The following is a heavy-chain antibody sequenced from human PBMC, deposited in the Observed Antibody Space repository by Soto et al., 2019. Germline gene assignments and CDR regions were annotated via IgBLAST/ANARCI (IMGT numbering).Heavy chain of an antibody. CDR3: ARDRSTYGGGGTGEVKENWFDP. J-gene: IGHJ5*02. D-gene: IGHD2-8*01. CDR2: AYYSGDT. V-gene: IGHV4-59*01. CDR1: GGSIIRYY. Sequence: PAETLSLTCSVSGGSIIRYYCIWVRQPPGKGLEWIGYAYYSGDTGYNPSLQSRVTMAVDTSKNQVSLKLTSVTAADTAVYYCARDRSTYGGGGTGEVKENWFDPWGQGALVTVSS.